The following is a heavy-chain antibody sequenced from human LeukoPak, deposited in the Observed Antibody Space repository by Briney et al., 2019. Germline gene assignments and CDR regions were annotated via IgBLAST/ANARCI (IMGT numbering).Heavy chain of an antibody. V-gene: IGHV5-51*01. CDR3: ARHGRGSRSPNAFDF. D-gene: IGHD3-10*01. CDR2: IYPDDSDI. CDR1: GYRFNDYW. J-gene: IGHJ3*01. Sequence: GESLKISCKGSGYRFNDYWIDWVRQMPGKGLQWMGVIYPDDSDIRYSPSFQGQVTISADKSIITAYLQWSSLKASDTAMYYCARHGRGSRSPNAFDFWGQGTMVTVSS.